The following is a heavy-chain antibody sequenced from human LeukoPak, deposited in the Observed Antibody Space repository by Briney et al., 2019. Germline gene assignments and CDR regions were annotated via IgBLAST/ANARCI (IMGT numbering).Heavy chain of an antibody. J-gene: IGHJ4*02. Sequence: GGSLRLSCAASGFTFSSYAMSWVRQAPGKGLEWVSAISGSGGSTYYADSVKGRLTISGDNSKNTLYLQMNSLRAEDTAVYYCAKSYDYGGVPLDEDGYYFDYWGQGTLVTVSS. CDR2: ISGSGGST. CDR1: GFTFSSYA. D-gene: IGHD4-17*01. CDR3: AKSYDYGGVPLDEDGYYFDY. V-gene: IGHV3-23*01.